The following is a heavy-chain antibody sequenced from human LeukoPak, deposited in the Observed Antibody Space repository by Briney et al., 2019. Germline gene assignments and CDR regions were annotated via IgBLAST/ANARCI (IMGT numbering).Heavy chain of an antibody. Sequence: PGGSLRLSCAASGFTFSSYAIHWVRQAPGKGLEWVAVISYDGSTKYNADSVKGRFTISRDNAKHSLYLQMNSLRAEDTAVYYCARDYGGSSPFDYWGQGTLVTVSS. CDR1: GFTFSSYA. CDR2: ISYDGSTK. J-gene: IGHJ4*02. D-gene: IGHD4-23*01. V-gene: IGHV3-30*04. CDR3: ARDYGGSSPFDY.